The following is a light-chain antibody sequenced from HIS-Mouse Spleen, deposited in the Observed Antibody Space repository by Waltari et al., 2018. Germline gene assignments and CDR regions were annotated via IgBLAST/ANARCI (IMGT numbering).Light chain of an antibody. V-gene: IGLV3-10*01. J-gene: IGLJ2*01. CDR1: ALPKKY. Sequence: SYELTQPPSVSVSPGQTARITCPGDALPKKYAYWYQQKSGQAPVLVIYEDSKRPSGSPARFSGSSSGTMATLTISGAQVEDEADYYCYSTDSSGNHRVFGGGTKLTVL. CDR3: YSTDSSGNHRV. CDR2: EDS.